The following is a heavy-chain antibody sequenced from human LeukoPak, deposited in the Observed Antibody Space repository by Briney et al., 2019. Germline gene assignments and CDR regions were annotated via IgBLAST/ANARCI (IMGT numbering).Heavy chain of an antibody. J-gene: IGHJ3*02. CDR1: ALTFSRYR. CDR3: ARYEPRYYDSSGYPPGAAFDI. CDR2: ISSSSSYI. V-gene: IGHV3-21*01. D-gene: IGHD3-22*01. Sequence: GGSLRLSCAASALTFSRYRFNCVRQAPGKGLGWVSSISSSSSYIYYADSVKGRFTISRDNAKNSLYLQMNSLRAEDTAVYYCARYEPRYYDSSGYPPGAAFDIWGQGTMVTVSS.